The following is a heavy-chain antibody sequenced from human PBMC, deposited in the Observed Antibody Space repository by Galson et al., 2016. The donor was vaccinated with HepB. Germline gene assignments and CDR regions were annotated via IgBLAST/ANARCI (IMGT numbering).Heavy chain of an antibody. J-gene: IGHJ4*02. CDR3: AKKSLVAGTATYVFDN. CDR1: GFPFSTYG. CDR2: ISGSGGTI. Sequence: SLRLSCAASGFPFSTYGMSWVRQAPGKGLEWVSGISGSGGTIYSADSVKGRFTIPSDNSKNTLYLQMNSLRADDTAVYYCAKKSLVAGTATYVFDNWGQGTLVTVSS. D-gene: IGHD6-19*01. V-gene: IGHV3-23*01.